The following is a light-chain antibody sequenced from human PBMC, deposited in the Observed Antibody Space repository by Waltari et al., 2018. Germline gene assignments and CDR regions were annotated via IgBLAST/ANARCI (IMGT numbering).Light chain of an antibody. CDR2: RSN. Sequence: QAGLTQPPSVSKGLRQTATLTCTGNSNNVGTLEARWLQQHQGHPPQLLAYRSNNRPSGISERFSASRSGNTAPLTITGLQAEDEADYYCSAWDTSLNAHVFGAGTKVTVL. J-gene: IGLJ1*01. CDR3: SAWDTSLNAHV. V-gene: IGLV10-54*04. CDR1: SNNVGTLE.